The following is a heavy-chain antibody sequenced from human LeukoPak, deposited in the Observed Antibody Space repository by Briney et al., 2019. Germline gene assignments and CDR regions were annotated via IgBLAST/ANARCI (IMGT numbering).Heavy chain of an antibody. CDR3: ARGTMTTVTLDY. Sequence: PGGSLRLSCAASGFTVSSNYMSWVCQAPGKGLEWVSVIYSGGSTYYADSVKGRFTISRDNSKNTLYLQMNSLRAEDTAVYYCARGTMTTVTLDYWGQGTLVTVSS. CDR2: IYSGGST. D-gene: IGHD4-17*01. CDR1: GFTVSSNY. V-gene: IGHV3-53*01. J-gene: IGHJ4*02.